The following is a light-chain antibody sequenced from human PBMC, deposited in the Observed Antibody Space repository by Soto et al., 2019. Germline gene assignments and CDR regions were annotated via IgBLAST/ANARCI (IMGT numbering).Light chain of an antibody. V-gene: IGLV2-14*01. Sequence: QSALTQPASVSGSPGQSITISCTGTSSDVGGYNYVSWYQQHPGKAPKLMIYDVSNRPSGVSNRFSGSKSGNTASLTISGHQAEDEADYYCSSYTSTHPRVFGTGTKLTVL. CDR1: SSDVGGYNY. J-gene: IGLJ1*01. CDR3: SSYTSTHPRV. CDR2: DVS.